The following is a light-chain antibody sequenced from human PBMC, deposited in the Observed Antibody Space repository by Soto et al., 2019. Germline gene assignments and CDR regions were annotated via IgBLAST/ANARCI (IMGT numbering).Light chain of an antibody. CDR2: GNS. Sequence: VLTQPPSVSGAPGQRVTISCTGSSSNIGAGYDVHWYKQLPGTAPKLLIYGNSNRPSGVPDRFSGSKSGTSASLAITGLQAEDEADYYCQSYDSSLSVVFGGGTKVTVL. CDR3: QSYDSSLSVV. CDR1: SSNIGAGYD. J-gene: IGLJ2*01. V-gene: IGLV1-40*01.